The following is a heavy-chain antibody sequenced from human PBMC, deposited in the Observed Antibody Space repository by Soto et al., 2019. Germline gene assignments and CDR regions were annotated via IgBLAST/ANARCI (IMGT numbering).Heavy chain of an antibody. CDR3: XXXXXXXXXXXXXDL. Sequence: QVQLQESGPGLVKPSQTLSLTCTVSVGSISSGGCYWSWIRQHPGKGLEWIGYIYYSGSTYYNPXXXXXXXXXXXXXXXXXXXXXXXXXXXXXXXXXXXXXXXXXXXXXXXDLWGRGTLVTVSS. J-gene: IGHJ2*01. CDR1: VGSISSGGCY. V-gene: IGHV4-31*01. CDR2: IYYSGST.